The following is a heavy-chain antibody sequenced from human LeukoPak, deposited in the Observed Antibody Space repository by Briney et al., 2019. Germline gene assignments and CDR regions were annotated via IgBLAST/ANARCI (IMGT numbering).Heavy chain of an antibody. CDR1: EFTFSSNA. CDR3: AKEVYYFDTSGLYSFAFDI. V-gene: IGHV3-23*01. CDR2: ISASGGST. J-gene: IGHJ3*02. D-gene: IGHD3-22*01. Sequence: GGSLRLSCAASEFTFSSNAMSWVRQAPGKGLEWVSAISASGGSTYYADSVKGRFTISRDNSKNTLYLQMNSLRVEDTAVYYCAKEVYYFDTSGLYSFAFDIWGQGTMVTVPS.